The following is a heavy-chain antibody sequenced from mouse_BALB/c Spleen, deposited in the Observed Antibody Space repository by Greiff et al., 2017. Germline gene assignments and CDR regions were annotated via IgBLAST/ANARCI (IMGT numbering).Heavy chain of an antibody. CDR1: GYTFTSYW. J-gene: IGHJ1*01. CDR3: TRGYFDV. Sequence: LQQPGSELVRPGASVKLSCKASGYTFTSYWMHWVKQRHGQGLEWIGNIYPGSGSTNYDEKFKSKGTLTVDTSSSTAYMHLSSLTSEDSAVYYCTRGYFDVWGAGTTVTVSS. CDR2: IYPGSGST. V-gene: IGHV1S22*01.